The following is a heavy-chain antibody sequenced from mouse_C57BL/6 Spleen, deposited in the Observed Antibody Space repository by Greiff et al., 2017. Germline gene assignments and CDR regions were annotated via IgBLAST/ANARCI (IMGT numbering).Heavy chain of an antibody. Sequence: VQLQQPGAELVKPGASVKLSCKASGYTFTSYWMHWVKQRPGQGLEWIGMIHPNSGSTNYNEKFKSKATLTVDKSSSTAYMQLSSLTSEDSAVYYCARDYGSSEWYFDVWGTGTTVTVSS. V-gene: IGHV1-64*01. CDR3: ARDYGSSEWYFDV. D-gene: IGHD1-1*01. CDR2: IHPNSGST. CDR1: GYTFTSYW. J-gene: IGHJ1*03.